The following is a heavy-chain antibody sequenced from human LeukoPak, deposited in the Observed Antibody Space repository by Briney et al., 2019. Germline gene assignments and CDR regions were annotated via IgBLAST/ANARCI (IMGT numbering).Heavy chain of an antibody. Sequence: GGSLRLSCVASGFTVSNVWMTWVPQAPGKGLEWVGRIKRKTDGGTTEYAAPVLGRFSISRDDSKSTLYLQMNSLKTEDTAVYYCTSTLGYWGQGTLVTVSS. V-gene: IGHV3-15*01. CDR1: GFTVSNVW. CDR3: TSTLGY. CDR2: IKRKTDGGTT. J-gene: IGHJ4*02. D-gene: IGHD3-16*01.